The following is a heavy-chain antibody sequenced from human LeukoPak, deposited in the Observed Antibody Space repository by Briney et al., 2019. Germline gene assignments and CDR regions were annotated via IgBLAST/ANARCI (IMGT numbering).Heavy chain of an antibody. V-gene: IGHV4-34*01. D-gene: IGHD6-13*01. Sequence: PSETLSLTCAVYGGSFSGYYWSWIRQPPGKGLEWIGEINHSGSTNYNPSLKSRVTISVDTSKNRFSLKLSSVTAADTAVYYCARDRKAAAGTDGMDVWGQGTTVTVSS. CDR1: GGSFSGYY. CDR2: INHSGST. J-gene: IGHJ6*02. CDR3: ARDRKAAAGTDGMDV.